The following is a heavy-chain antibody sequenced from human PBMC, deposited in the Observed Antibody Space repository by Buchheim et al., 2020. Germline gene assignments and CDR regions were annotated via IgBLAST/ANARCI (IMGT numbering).Heavy chain of an antibody. CDR1: GFSLTTGGVG. CDR3: AHRGLSAGYSSGWDGGYFDY. J-gene: IGHJ4*02. V-gene: IGHV2-5*02. Sequence: QITLKESGPTLVESTQTLTLTCTFSGFSLTTGGVGVGWIRQSPGKALELLALIYWDDDKRYSPSLRSRLTITKDTYKNKLVLTMTNMDPVDTGTYYCAHRGLSAGYSSGWDGGYFDYWGQGTL. CDR2: IYWDDDK. D-gene: IGHD6-19*01.